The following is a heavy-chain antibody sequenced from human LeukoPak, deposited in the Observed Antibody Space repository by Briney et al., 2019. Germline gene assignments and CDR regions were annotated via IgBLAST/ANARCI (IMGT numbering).Heavy chain of an antibody. J-gene: IGHJ4*02. CDR1: GFTFSSYG. CDR3: AKSNYYYDSSGYYELCY. CDR2: IRYDGSNK. D-gene: IGHD3-22*01. V-gene: IGHV3-30*02. Sequence: GGSLRLSCAASGFTFSSYGMHWVSQAPGKGLEWVAFIRYDGSNKYYADSVKGRFTISRDNSKNTLYLQMNSLRAEDTAVYYCAKSNYYYDSSGYYELCYWGQGTLVTVSS.